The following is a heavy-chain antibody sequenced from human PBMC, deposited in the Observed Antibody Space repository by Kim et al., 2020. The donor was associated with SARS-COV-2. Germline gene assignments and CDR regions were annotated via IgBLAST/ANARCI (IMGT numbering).Heavy chain of an antibody. V-gene: IGHV4-34*01. CDR3: ARGRGVRVTYAFDL. CDR1: GGSISGYY. Sequence: SETLSLTCAVYGGSISGYYWCWIRQPPGKGLEWIGEINHSGSTNYNPSLTSRVTISVDTSKNQFSLKLSSVTAADTAVYYCARGRGVRVTYAFDLLGQGT. J-gene: IGHJ3*01. D-gene: IGHD3-10*01. CDR2: INHSGST.